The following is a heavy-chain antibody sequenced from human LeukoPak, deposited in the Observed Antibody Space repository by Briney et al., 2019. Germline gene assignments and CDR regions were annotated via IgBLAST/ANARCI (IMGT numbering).Heavy chain of an antibody. Sequence: PGGSLRLSCAASGFTFSSYAMSWVRQAPGKGLEGVSAISGSGGSTYYADSVKGRFTISRDNSKNTLYLQMNSLRAEDTAVYYCAKQRGRCSSTSCPTIYYYYMDVWGKGTTVTVSS. CDR1: GFTFSSYA. V-gene: IGHV3-23*01. D-gene: IGHD2-2*01. CDR2: ISGSGGST. J-gene: IGHJ6*03. CDR3: AKQRGRCSSTSCPTIYYYYMDV.